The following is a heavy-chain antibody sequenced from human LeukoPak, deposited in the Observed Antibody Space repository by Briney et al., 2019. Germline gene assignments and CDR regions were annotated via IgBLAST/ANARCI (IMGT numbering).Heavy chain of an antibody. CDR2: IIPILGVT. CDR3: AAQSSGWHIYYFDH. D-gene: IGHD6-25*01. Sequence: ASLKVSCEASRDSFRSAAISCVRQVPGQGYEWVGRIIPILGVTHYALKFRGRVTITADKSTSAADMELRSLTSDDTAVYYCAAQSSGWHIYYFDHWGQGTLVTVSS. V-gene: IGHV1-69*04. J-gene: IGHJ4*02. CDR1: RDSFRSAA.